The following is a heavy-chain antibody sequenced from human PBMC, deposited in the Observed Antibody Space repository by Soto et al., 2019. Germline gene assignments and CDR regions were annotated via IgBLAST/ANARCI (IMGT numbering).Heavy chain of an antibody. J-gene: IGHJ4*02. D-gene: IGHD3-22*01. Sequence: QVQLVQSGAEVNKPGSSVKVSCKASGDTFSNYAISWVRQAPGQGLEWMGGIIPILGTPSYAQKFQGRVTITAEKSTSPAYMELSRLRSEDTAVYYCARERSRYDRSGYYRPDYWGQGTLVTVSS. CDR1: GDTFSNYA. V-gene: IGHV1-69*06. CDR3: ARERSRYDRSGYYRPDY. CDR2: IIPILGTP.